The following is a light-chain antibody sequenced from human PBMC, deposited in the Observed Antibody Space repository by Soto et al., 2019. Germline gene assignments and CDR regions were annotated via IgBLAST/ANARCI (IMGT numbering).Light chain of an antibody. J-gene: IGLJ3*02. CDR2: STN. CDR1: SGSVSTSYY. CDR3: VLYMGSGIWV. Sequence: QTVVTQEPSFSVSPGRTVTLTCGLSSGSVSTSYYPSWYQQTPGQAPRTLVYSTNTRSSWVPYRFSGSILGNKAALTSTGAQADYESDYYCVLYMGSGIWVFGGGTKLTVL. V-gene: IGLV8-61*01.